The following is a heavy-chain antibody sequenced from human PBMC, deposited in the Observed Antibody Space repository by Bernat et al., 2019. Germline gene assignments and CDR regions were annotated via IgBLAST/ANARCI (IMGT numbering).Heavy chain of an antibody. CDR1: GFTFSSYG. J-gene: IGHJ4*02. CDR3: ARGGGIGSGWYFDY. D-gene: IGHD6-19*01. V-gene: IGHV3-33*01. CDR2: IWYDGSNK. Sequence: QVQLVESGGGVVQPGRSLRLSCAASGFTFSSYGMHWVRQAPGKGLEWVAVIWYDGSNKYYADSVKGRFTITRDNSKNKLYLKMNSLRAEDTAVYYCARGGGIGSGWYFDYWGQGTLVTVSS.